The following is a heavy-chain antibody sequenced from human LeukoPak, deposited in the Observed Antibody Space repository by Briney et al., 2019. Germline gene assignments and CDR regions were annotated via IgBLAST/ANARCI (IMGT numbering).Heavy chain of an antibody. Sequence: ASVKVSCKSSGYTFTSHGISWVRQAPGQGLEWMGWIRPSTGDTDYALNLQGRVTLTTDTSTSTAYMELRSLRPDDTAVYYCARVRDYLFDYWGQGALVTVSS. CDR1: GYTFTSHG. CDR3: ARVRDYLFDY. D-gene: IGHD2/OR15-2a*01. J-gene: IGHJ4*02. V-gene: IGHV1-18*01. CDR2: IRPSTGDT.